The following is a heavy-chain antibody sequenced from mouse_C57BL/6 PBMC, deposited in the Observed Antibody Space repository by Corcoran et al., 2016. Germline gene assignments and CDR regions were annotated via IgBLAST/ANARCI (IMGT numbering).Heavy chain of an antibody. CDR1: GYTFTDYY. CDR2: INPNNGGT. CDR3: ARNDGYDY. D-gene: IGHD2-3*01. V-gene: IGHV1-26*01. J-gene: IGHJ2*01. Sequence: EVQLQQSGPELLKPGASVKISCKASGYTFTDYYMNWVKQSHGKSLEWIGDINPNNGGTSYNQKFKGKATLTVDKSSSTAYMELRSLTSEDSAVYYCARNDGYDYWGQGTTLTVSS.